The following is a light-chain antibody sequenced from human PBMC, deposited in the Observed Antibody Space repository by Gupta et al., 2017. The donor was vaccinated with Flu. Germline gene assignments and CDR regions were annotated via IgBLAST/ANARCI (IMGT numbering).Light chain of an antibody. V-gene: IGKV3-20*01. CDR1: QSVSSSS. CDR2: DAS. CDR3: HQYCSSPLT. J-gene: IGKJ4*01. Sequence: EIVLTQSPRTLSLSPGERATRSCRASQSVSSSSLAWYQQKPGQAPRLLIYDASGRITGIPDRFSGSGSGTDFTLTISRLEPEDFAVYYCHQYCSSPLTFGGGTKVEIK.